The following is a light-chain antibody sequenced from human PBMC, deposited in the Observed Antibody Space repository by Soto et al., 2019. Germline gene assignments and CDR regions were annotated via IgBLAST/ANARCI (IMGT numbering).Light chain of an antibody. CDR3: SSYTSSSTYV. Sequence: QAALTQPASVSGSPGQSITVSCTGTTSEVGGYNYVSWNQQHPGKAPKLMIYDVSNRPSGVSNRFSGSKSGNTVSLTISGLQAEDEADYYCSSYTSSSTYVFGTGTKLTVL. CDR2: DVS. J-gene: IGLJ1*01. CDR1: TSEVGGYNY. V-gene: IGLV2-14*01.